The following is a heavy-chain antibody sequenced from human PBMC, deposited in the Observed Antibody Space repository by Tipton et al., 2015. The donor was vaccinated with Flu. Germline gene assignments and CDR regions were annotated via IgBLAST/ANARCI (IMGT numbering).Heavy chain of an antibody. CDR1: GGSFSTHY. CDR2: ITHVGNT. J-gene: IGHJ4*02. Sequence: TLSLTCDVYGGSFSTHYWSWIRQPPGKGLEWIGEITHVGNTNYNPSLKSRVTILIDASKNQFSLKVTSVTAADSAVYYCARDSSGYSIFFDYWGQGTLVTVSS. D-gene: IGHD3-22*01. V-gene: IGHV4-34*01. CDR3: ARDSSGYSIFFDY.